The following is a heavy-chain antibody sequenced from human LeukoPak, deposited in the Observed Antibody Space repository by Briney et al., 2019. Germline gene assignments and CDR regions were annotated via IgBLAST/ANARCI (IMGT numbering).Heavy chain of an antibody. CDR2: IRSKRYGGTT. D-gene: IGHD3-9*01. Sequence: PGRSLILSCTGSGFNFGDSVMSWFRQAPGKGLEWVVFIRSKRYGGTTQYAASVKGRFTISRDDSKSVAYLQMSSLKTEDTAVYYCSRSYDVLSGYFPPDYWGQGTLVTVSS. CDR3: SRSYDVLSGYFPPDY. CDR1: GFNFGDSV. V-gene: IGHV3-49*03. J-gene: IGHJ4*02.